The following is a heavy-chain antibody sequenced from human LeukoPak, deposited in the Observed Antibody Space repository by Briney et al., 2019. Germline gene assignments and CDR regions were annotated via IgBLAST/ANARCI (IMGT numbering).Heavy chain of an antibody. J-gene: IGHJ5*02. CDR1: GFTFSSYA. V-gene: IGHV3-23*01. D-gene: IGHD6-13*01. Sequence: VGSLRLSCAASGFTFSSYAMSWVRQAPGKGLEWVSAISGSGGSTYYADSVKGRFTISRDNSKNTLYLQMNSLRAEDTAVYYCAKGKLKQQLVTWGQGTLVTVSS. CDR3: AKGKLKQQLVT. CDR2: ISGSGGST.